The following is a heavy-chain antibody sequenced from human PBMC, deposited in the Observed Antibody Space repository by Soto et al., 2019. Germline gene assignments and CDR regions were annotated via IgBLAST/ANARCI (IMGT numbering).Heavy chain of an antibody. D-gene: IGHD3-10*01. J-gene: IGHJ6*02. CDR3: ASGVIWFRDEMQYYYYGMDD. CDR1: GGSFSAYY. CDR2: INHSGGT. V-gene: IGHV4-34*01. Sequence: SETLSLTCAVYGGSFSAYYWSWIRQPPGKGLEWIGEINHSGGTSYNPSLKSRVTISVDKSKNQFSLKLSSVTAADTAVYYCASGVIWFRDEMQYYYYGMDDWGQGTSATVSS.